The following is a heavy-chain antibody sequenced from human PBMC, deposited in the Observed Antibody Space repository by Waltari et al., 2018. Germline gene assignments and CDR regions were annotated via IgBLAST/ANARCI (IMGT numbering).Heavy chain of an antibody. CDR2: ISYDGSNK. D-gene: IGHD6-19*01. CDR1: GFTFSSYA. Sequence: QVQLVESGGGVVQPGRSLRLSCAASGFTFSSYAMHWVRQAPGKGLEWVAVISYDGSNKYYADSVKGRFTISRDNSKNTLYLQMNSLRAEDTAVYYCARGVVAVAGYFDYWGQGTLVTVSS. J-gene: IGHJ4*02. CDR3: ARGVVAVAGYFDY. V-gene: IGHV3-30*01.